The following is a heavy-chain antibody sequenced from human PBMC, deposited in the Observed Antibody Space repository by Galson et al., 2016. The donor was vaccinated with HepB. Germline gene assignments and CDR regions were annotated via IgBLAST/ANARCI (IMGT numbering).Heavy chain of an antibody. V-gene: IGHV3-43*02. CDR3: AKVGLLGFCSSVDCHSY. J-gene: IGHJ4*02. Sequence: SLRLSCAASGFNFDDTFMHWFRQAPGKGLEWVSLISGGSDRIYYADSVRGRFTISRDNSKRSLFLQMNSLTIEDTALYYCAKVGLLGFCSSVDCHSYWGPGTRVTVSS. CDR1: GFNFDDTF. CDR2: ISGGSDRI. D-gene: IGHD2-2*01.